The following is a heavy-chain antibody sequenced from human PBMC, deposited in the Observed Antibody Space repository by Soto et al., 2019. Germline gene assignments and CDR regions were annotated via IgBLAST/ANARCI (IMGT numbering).Heavy chain of an antibody. V-gene: IGHV3-33*06. Sequence: QVQRVESGGGVVQPGRSLRLSCAASGFTFSSYDMHWVRQAPGKALEWVASIWYDGSTKYYPDSVKGRFTISRDNSKNTLYLQMNSLRAEDTAVYYGAKDGVGGGNWFDPWGQGALVTVSS. D-gene: IGHD2-15*01. J-gene: IGHJ5*02. CDR3: AKDGVGGGNWFDP. CDR1: GFTFSSYD. CDR2: IWYDGSTK.